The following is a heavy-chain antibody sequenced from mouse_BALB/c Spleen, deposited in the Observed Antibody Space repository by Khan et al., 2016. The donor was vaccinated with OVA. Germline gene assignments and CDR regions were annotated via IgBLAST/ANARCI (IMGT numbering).Heavy chain of an antibody. CDR3: ARDDYFVGDAMDY. CDR1: GYAFTSYY. J-gene: IGHJ4*01. Sequence: QVQLQQSGPELVKPGASVRISCKASGYAFTSYYIHWVKQRPGQGLEWIGWIYPGNVNTKYNEKFKGKATLTADKSSSTAYMQLSSLTSEDSAVYFCARDDYFVGDAMDYLGQGTSVTVSS. CDR2: IYPGNVNT. V-gene: IGHV1S56*01. D-gene: IGHD2-4*01.